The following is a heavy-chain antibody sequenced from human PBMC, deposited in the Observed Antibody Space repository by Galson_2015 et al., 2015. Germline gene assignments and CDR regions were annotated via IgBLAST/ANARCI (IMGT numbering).Heavy chain of an antibody. V-gene: IGHV1-24*01. CDR1: GYTLTDLS. D-gene: IGHD3-9*01. CDR2: FDPEDGET. J-gene: IGHJ4*02. CDR3: ATRRGSLDYYFDY. Sequence: SVKVSCKVSGYTLTDLSMHWVRQAPGKGLEWMGGFDPEDGETIYAQKFQGRVTMTEDTSTDTAYMELSSLRSEDTAVYYCATRRGSLDYYFDYWGQGTLVTVSS.